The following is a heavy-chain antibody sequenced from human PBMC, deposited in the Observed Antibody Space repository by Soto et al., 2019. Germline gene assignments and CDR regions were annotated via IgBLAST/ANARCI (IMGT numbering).Heavy chain of an antibody. V-gene: IGHV4-34*01. CDR2: INHSGST. CDR3: ARGYCSSTSCYEAQSPLILAGDAFDI. CDR1: GGSFSGYY. Sequence: QVQLQQWGAGLLKPSETLSLTCAVYGGSFSGYYWSWIRQPPGKGLEWIGEINHSGSTNYNPSLKSRVTISVDTSKNQFSLKLSSVTAADTAVYYCARGYCSSTSCYEAQSPLILAGDAFDIWGQGTMVTVSS. D-gene: IGHD2-2*01. J-gene: IGHJ3*02.